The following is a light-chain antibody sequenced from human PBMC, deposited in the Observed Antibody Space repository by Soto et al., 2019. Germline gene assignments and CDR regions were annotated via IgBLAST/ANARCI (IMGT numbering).Light chain of an antibody. V-gene: IGKV1-39*01. CDR2: AVS. J-gene: IGKJ4*01. CDR3: QQTYSRPQS. CDR1: QSINGE. Sequence: DIQMTQSPSSLSASVGDRVTITCRASQSINGELNWYQQKPGKAPNLLIYAVSVLQSGVPSRFSGSGSGTDFTLTISSLQPEDFATYYCQQTYSRPQSFGGGTKVDIK.